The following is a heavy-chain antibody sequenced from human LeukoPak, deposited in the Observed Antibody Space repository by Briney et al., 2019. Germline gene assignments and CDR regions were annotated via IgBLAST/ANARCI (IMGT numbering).Heavy chain of an antibody. CDR1: GGSISSGGYS. J-gene: IGHJ6*02. V-gene: IGHV4-30-2*01. D-gene: IGHD3-9*01. CDR2: IYHSGST. Sequence: SETLSLTCAVSGGSISSGGYSWSWIRQPPGKGLEWIGYIYHSGSTYYNPSLKSRVTISVDRSKNQFSLKLSSVTAADTAVYYCARDRAFSDILTGYPAPYYYYGMDVWGQGTTVTVSS. CDR3: ARDRAFSDILTGYPAPYYYYGMDV.